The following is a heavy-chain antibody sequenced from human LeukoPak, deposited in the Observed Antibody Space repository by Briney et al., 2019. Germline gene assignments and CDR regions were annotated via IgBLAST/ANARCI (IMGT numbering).Heavy chain of an antibody. Sequence: SQTLSLTCAISGDSVPNNGVAWNWIRQSPSRGLEWLGRTYFGSKWYNDYAVSVKSRITINPDTSKNQFSLQLNSVTPEDTAVYYCARQRSRALDLWGQGTMVTVSS. V-gene: IGHV6-1*01. J-gene: IGHJ3*01. CDR1: GDSVPNNGVA. CDR3: ARQRSRALDL. CDR2: TYFGSKWYN. D-gene: IGHD1-1*01.